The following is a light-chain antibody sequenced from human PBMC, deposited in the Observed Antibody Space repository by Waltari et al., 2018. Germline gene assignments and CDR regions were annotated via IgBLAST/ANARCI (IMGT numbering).Light chain of an antibody. J-gene: IGKJ4*01. CDR2: AAS. Sequence: DIQMTQSPSSLSASVGDRVTITCRASQGISNSLAWYQPKPGKAPKLLLYAASRLENGFPSRFICSGSGTDYTLPISSLQPEDFATYYCQQYYSIALNFGGGTKVEIK. CDR1: QGISNS. V-gene: IGKV1-NL1*01. CDR3: QQYYSIALN.